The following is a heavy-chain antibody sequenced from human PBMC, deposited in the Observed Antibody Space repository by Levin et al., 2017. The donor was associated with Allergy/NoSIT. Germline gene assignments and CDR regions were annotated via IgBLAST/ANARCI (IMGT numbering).Heavy chain of an antibody. CDR2: INHSGST. J-gene: IGHJ4*02. CDR1: GGSFSGYY. V-gene: IGHV4-34*01. CDR3: ARGPYFDWLLHHKGYRGFDY. Sequence: SETLSLTCAVYGGSFSGYYWSWIRQPPGKGLEWIGEINHSGSTNYNPSLKSRVTISVDTSKNQFSLKLSSVTAADTAVYYCARGPYFDWLLHHKGYRGFDYWGQGTLVTVSS. D-gene: IGHD3-9*01.